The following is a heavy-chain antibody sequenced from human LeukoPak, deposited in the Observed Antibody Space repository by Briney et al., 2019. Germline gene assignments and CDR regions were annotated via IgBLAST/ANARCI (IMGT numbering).Heavy chain of an antibody. Sequence: GGSLRLSCAVSGFTVSSYGMTWVRQAPGKGLEWVSAFSATDGSAQYAESVKGRSTISRDNSKNSLYLQMNSLRDEDTAVYYCAKARIAAASTGAFDVWGQGTMVTVSS. CDR1: GFTVSSYG. CDR2: FSATDGSA. J-gene: IGHJ3*01. CDR3: AKARIAAASTGAFDV. V-gene: IGHV3-23*01. D-gene: IGHD6-13*01.